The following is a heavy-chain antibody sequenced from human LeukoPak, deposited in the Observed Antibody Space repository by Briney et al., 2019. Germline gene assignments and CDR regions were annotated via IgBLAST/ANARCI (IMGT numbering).Heavy chain of an antibody. CDR3: AKVRGPDYGDYLSPFDY. D-gene: IGHD4-17*01. CDR1: GFTFRSFA. CDR2: ISDSGRRT. V-gene: IGHV3-23*01. Sequence: GGSLRLSCAASGFTFRSFAMNWVRQAPGKGLEWVSTISDSGRRTYYADSVKGRFTISRDNSKNTLYLQMNSLRAEDTAVYYCAKVRGPDYGDYLSPFDYWGQGTLVTVSS. J-gene: IGHJ4*02.